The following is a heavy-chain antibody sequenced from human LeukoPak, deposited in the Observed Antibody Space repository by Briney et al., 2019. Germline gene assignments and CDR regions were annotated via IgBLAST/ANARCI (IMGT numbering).Heavy chain of an antibody. CDR1: GFTFSSYG. J-gene: IGHJ4*02. D-gene: IGHD6-19*01. CDR3: ARDGGRYSSGWRKDFDY. V-gene: IGHV4-4*02. Sequence: GSLRLSCAASGFTFSSYGMHWVRQPPGKGLEWIGEIYHSGSTNYNPSLKSRVTISVDKSKNQLSLKLSSVTAADTAVYYCARDGGRYSSGWRKDFDYWGQGTLVTVSS. CDR2: IYHSGST.